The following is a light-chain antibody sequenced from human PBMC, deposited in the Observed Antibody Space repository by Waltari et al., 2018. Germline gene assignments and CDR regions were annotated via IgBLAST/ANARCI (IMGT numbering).Light chain of an antibody. J-gene: IGKJ4*01. CDR1: QSVLSSSNNKNY. CDR3: HKYYRSPPT. Sequence: DIVMTQSPDSLAVSLGERATINCKSSQSVLSSSNNKNYLAWYQQKPGQPPKLFIYWASTRESGVPERFSGSGYGTDFTLTINSLQAEDVAVYYCHKYYRSPPTFGGGTKVEIK. V-gene: IGKV4-1*01. CDR2: WAS.